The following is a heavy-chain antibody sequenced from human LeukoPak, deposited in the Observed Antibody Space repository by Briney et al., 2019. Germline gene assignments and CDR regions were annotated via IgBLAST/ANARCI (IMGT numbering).Heavy chain of an antibody. CDR2: ITSDGGST. J-gene: IGHJ3*02. Sequence: GGSLRLSCAASGFTFSNYAMHWVRQAPGKGLECVSAITSDGGSTYYANSVKGRFTISRDNSKNTLYLQMGSLRAEDMAVYYCARRDADMAGSGFDIGGQGTMVTVSS. CDR3: ARRDADMAGSGFDI. V-gene: IGHV3-64*01. D-gene: IGHD5-18*01. CDR1: GFTFSNYA.